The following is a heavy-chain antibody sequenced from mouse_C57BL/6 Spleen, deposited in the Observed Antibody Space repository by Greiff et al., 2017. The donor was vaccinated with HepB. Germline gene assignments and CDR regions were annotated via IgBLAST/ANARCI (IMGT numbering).Heavy chain of an antibody. CDR3: ARDPYGSSYGYFDV. CDR1: GFTFSSYA. V-gene: IGHV5-4*01. CDR2: ISDGGSYT. D-gene: IGHD1-1*01. Sequence: DVHLVESGGGLVKPGGSLKLSCAASGFTFSSYAMSWVRQTPEKRLEWVATISDGGSYTYYPDNVKGRFTISRDNAKNNLYLQMSHLKSEDTAMYYCARDPYGSSYGYFDVWGTGTTVTVSS. J-gene: IGHJ1*03.